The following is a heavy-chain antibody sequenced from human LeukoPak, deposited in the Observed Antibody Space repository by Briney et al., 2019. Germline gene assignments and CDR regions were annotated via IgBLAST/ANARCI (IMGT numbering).Heavy chain of an antibody. Sequence: GSLRLSCAASGFTFSSYAMSWVRQAPGKGLEWVSGISGGGGSIHCADSVKGRFTISRDNSMNTLYLQMNSLRAEDTAVYYCAKVETDYGGNRDYYYYMDVWGKGTTVTVSS. V-gene: IGHV3-23*01. CDR1: GFTFSSYA. CDR2: ISGGGGSI. CDR3: AKVETDYGGNRDYYYYMDV. J-gene: IGHJ6*03. D-gene: IGHD4-23*01.